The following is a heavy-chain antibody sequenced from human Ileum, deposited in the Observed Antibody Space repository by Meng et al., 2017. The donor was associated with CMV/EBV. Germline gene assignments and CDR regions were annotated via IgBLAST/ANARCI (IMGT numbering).Heavy chain of an antibody. CDR3: AKSLVDTAMDLDE. D-gene: IGHD5-18*01. J-gene: IGHJ4*02. CDR2: ISDSGDRT. CDR1: EFTFRNYA. V-gene: IGHV3-23*01. Sequence: GESLKISCAASEFTFRNYAMTWVRRAPGRGLEGVSSISDSGDRTYYEDSVRGRFTISRDNSKDTLYLQMNSLRAEDTAVYYCAKSLVDTAMDLDEWGQETLVTVSS.